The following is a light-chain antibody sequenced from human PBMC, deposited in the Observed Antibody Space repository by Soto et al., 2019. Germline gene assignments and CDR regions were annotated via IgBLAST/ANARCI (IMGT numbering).Light chain of an antibody. CDR2: WAS. CDR3: QQYYTTPPYT. CDR1: QSILFTSNNKHS. V-gene: IGKV4-1*01. Sequence: DIVMTQSPDSLSVSLGERAAINCKSSQSILFTSNNKHSLAGYQQKPGQPPKLLIYWASTRESGVPDRFSGSGSGTDFTLTISSLQAEDVAVYYCQQYYTTPPYTFGQGTKVEIK. J-gene: IGKJ2*01.